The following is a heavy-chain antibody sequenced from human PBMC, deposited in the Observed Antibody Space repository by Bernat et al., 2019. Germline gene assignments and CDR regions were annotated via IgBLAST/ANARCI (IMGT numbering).Heavy chain of an antibody. CDR1: GFSLSTSGVG. D-gene: IGHD4-17*01. CDR2: IYWDDDK. V-gene: IGHV2-5*02. CDR3: AHRRAPRYGDYGDYFDY. J-gene: IGHJ4*02. Sequence: QITLKESGPTLVKPTQTLTLTCTFSGFSLSTSGVGVGWIRQPPGKALEWLALIYWDDDKRYSPSLKSRLTITKDTSKNQVVLTMTNMDPVDTATYYCAHRRAPRYGDYGDYFDYWGQGTLVTVSS.